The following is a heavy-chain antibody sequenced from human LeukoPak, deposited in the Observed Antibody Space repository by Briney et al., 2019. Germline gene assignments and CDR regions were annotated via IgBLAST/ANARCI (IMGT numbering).Heavy chain of an antibody. CDR2: IYNGVNT. D-gene: IGHD1-26*01. V-gene: IGHV4-61*01. CDR3: ARSRAFNSGAFDP. CDR1: GASVSSASY. J-gene: IGHJ5*02. Sequence: SETLSLTCTVSGASVSSASYWSWIRRPPGKGVEWIAHIYNGVNTNYNPSLKSRVTISVDTSKNQFSLRLNSVTAADTAVYYCARSRAFNSGAFDPWGQGSLVTVSS.